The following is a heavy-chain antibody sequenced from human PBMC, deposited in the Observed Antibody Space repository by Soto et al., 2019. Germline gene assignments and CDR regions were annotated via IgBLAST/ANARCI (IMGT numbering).Heavy chain of an antibody. CDR2: INAGNGNT. CDR3: HGVVHYYYYMDV. V-gene: IGHV1-3*01. Sequence: VASVKVSCKASGYTFTSYAMHWVRQAPGQRLEWMGWINAGNGNTKYSQKFQGRVTITRDTSASTAYMELSSLRSEDTAVYYYHGVVHYYYYMDVWGKGTTVTVSS. CDR1: GYTFTSYA. J-gene: IGHJ6*03. D-gene: IGHD3-3*01.